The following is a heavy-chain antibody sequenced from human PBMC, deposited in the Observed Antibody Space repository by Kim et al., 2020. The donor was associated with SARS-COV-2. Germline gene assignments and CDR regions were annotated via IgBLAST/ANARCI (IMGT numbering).Heavy chain of an antibody. J-gene: IGHJ4*02. V-gene: IGHV1-8*01. Sequence: YAQKVQGRVTMTRNNSISTAYMELSSLRSEDTAVYYCARGYYGSGSPDYWGQGTLVTVSS. CDR3: ARGYYGSGSPDY. D-gene: IGHD3-10*01.